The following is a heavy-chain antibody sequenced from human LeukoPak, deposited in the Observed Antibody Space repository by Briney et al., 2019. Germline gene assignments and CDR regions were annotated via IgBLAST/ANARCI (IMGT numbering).Heavy chain of an antibody. CDR2: IYSGGST. V-gene: IGHV3-66*01. CDR3: ARDSRGDWYFDL. D-gene: IGHD1-26*01. Sequence: GGSLRLSCAASGFTVSSNYMSWVRQAPGKGLEWVSVIYSGGSTYYADSVKGRFTISRDNSKNTPYLQMNSLRAEDTAVYSCARDSRGDWYFDLWGRGTLVTVSS. J-gene: IGHJ2*01. CDR1: GFTVSSNY.